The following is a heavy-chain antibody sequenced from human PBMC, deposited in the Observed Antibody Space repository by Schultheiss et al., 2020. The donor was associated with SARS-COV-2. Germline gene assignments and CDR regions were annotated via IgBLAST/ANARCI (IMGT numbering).Heavy chain of an antibody. CDR1: GGSISSGDYY. CDR2: IYYSGST. Sequence: SETLSLTFTVSGGSISSGDYYWSWIRQPPGKGLEWIGYIYYSGSTYYNPSLKSRVTISVDTSKNQFSLKLSSVTAADTAVYYCARAGYGSGSYSNYWGQGTLVTVSS. CDR3: ARAGYGSGSYSNY. V-gene: IGHV4-30-4*01. J-gene: IGHJ4*02. D-gene: IGHD3-10*01.